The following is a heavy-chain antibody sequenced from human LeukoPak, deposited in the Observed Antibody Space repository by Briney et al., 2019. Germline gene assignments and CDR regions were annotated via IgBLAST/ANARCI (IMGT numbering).Heavy chain of an antibody. Sequence: GASVKVSCKASGYTFTGYYMHWVRQAPGQGLEWMGWINPNSGGTNYAQRFQGWVTMTRDTSISTAYMELSRLKSDDTAVYYCARSHYYYESSGYSSDFDYWGQGTLVTVSS. V-gene: IGHV1-2*04. CDR1: GYTFTGYY. J-gene: IGHJ4*02. CDR3: ARSHYYYESSGYSSDFDY. D-gene: IGHD3-22*01. CDR2: INPNSGGT.